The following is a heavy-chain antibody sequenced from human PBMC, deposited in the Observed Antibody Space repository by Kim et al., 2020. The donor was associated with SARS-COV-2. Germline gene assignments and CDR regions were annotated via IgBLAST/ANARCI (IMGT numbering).Heavy chain of an antibody. V-gene: IGHV4-59*01. D-gene: IGHD3-22*01. CDR1: GGSISSYY. CDR3: ARAQYYYDSSGYAKEPSSDYYYYYGMDV. CDR2: IYYSGST. Sequence: SETLSLTCTVSGGSISSYYWSWIRQPPGKGLEWIGYIYYSGSTNYNPSLKSRVTISVDTSKNQFSLKLSSVTAADTAVYYCARAQYYYDSSGYAKEPSSDYYYYYGMDVWGQGTTVTVSS. J-gene: IGHJ6*02.